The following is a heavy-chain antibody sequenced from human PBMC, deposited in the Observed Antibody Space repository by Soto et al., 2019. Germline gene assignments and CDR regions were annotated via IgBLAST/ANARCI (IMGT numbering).Heavy chain of an antibody. CDR2: INHSGST. V-gene: IGHV4-34*01. J-gene: IGHJ5*02. D-gene: IGHD3-3*01. CDR1: GGSFSGYY. Sequence: SETLSLTCAVYGGSFSGYYWSWIRQPPGKGLEWIGEINHSGSTNYNPSHKSRDNISVDTSKNQLSLKLSSVTAAYTAVYYCASAISYYDFWSGSCWFDPWGQGTLVTVSS. CDR3: ASAISYYDFWSGSCWFDP.